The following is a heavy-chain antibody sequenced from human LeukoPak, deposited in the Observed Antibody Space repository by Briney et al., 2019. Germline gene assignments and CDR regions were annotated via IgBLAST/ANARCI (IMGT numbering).Heavy chain of an antibody. Sequence: GGSLRLSCGASGFTFSSYEMNWVRQAPGKGLEWVSAISGSSGHTYYADSVKGRFTISRDNSKNTLYLQMNSLRAEDTAVYYCAKVGFSEMEWLLYSDHWGQGTLVTVSS. CDR3: AKVGFSEMEWLLYSDH. CDR2: ISGSSGHT. CDR1: GFTFSSYE. J-gene: IGHJ4*02. V-gene: IGHV3-23*01. D-gene: IGHD3-3*01.